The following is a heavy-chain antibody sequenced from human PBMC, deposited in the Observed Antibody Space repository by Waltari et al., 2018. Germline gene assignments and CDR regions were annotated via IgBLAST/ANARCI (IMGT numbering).Heavy chain of an antibody. CDR2: IWYDGSNK. J-gene: IGHJ4*02. CDR3: ARDTLFKPGSGWSLGF. Sequence: QVQLVESGGGVVQPGRSLRLSCAASGFTFSSYAMHWVRPAPGKGLEWVAVIWYDGSNKYSADSVEGRFTISRDNSKNTLYLQMNSLRAEDTAVYYCARDTLFKPGSGWSLGFWGQGTLVTVSS. V-gene: IGHV3-33*01. D-gene: IGHD6-19*01. CDR1: GFTFSSYA.